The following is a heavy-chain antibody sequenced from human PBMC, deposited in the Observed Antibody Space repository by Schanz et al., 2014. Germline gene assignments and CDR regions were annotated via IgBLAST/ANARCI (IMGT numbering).Heavy chain of an antibody. D-gene: IGHD5-12*01. CDR2: ISGSGGST. V-gene: IGHV3-23*04. CDR3: ASPSGYSDYGTYFDF. J-gene: IGHJ4*02. Sequence: EVQLVESGGGFVQPGGSLGLSCVVSGFTVSSDHMNWVRQAPGKGLEWVSGISGSGGSTYYADSVKGRFTISRDNSRNTLYLQMNSLRTEDTAVYYCASPSGYSDYGTYFDFWGQGTLVTVSS. CDR1: GFTVSSDH.